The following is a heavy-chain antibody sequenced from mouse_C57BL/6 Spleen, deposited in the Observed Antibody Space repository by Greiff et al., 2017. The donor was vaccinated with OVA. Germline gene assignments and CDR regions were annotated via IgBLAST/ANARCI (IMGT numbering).Heavy chain of an antibody. CDR2: IRNKANGYTT. CDR1: GFTFTDYY. Sequence: EVKVEESGGGLVQPGGSLSLSCAASGFTFTDYYMSWVRQPPGKALEWLGFIRNKANGYTTEYSASVKGRFTISRDNSQSILYLQMNALRAEDSATYYCARYSYYGSSYYFDYWGQGTTLTVSS. J-gene: IGHJ2*01. CDR3: ARYSYYGSSYYFDY. V-gene: IGHV7-3*01. D-gene: IGHD1-1*01.